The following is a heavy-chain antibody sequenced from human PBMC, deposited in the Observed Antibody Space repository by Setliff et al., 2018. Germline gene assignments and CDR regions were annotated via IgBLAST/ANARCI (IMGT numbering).Heavy chain of an antibody. V-gene: IGHV1-18*01. CDR1: GYTFTTHG. CDR3: ARDWFCSGGDCSDVFDF. CDR2: ISTDDGDT. D-gene: IGHD2-21*02. J-gene: IGHJ3*01. Sequence: ASVKVSCKASGYTFTTHGISWVRQAPGQGLEWMGWISTDDGDTNFAQKFQGRVTLTTDTSTGTAYMELRSLTFDDTAVYYCARDWFCSGGDCSDVFDFWGQGTTVTV.